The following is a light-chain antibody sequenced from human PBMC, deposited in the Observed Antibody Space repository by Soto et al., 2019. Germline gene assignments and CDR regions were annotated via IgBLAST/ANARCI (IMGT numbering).Light chain of an antibody. CDR1: SSNIGGNY. J-gene: IGLJ2*01. V-gene: IGLV1-47*01. CDR3: AAWDDSLSGVM. CDR2: RNS. Sequence: QTVVTQSPSASGTPGQRVTISCSGSSSNIGGNYVYWYQQLPGRAPKLLICRNSQRPSGVPDRFSGSKSGTSASLAISGLRSEDEADYYCAAWDDSLSGVMIGGGTKLTVL.